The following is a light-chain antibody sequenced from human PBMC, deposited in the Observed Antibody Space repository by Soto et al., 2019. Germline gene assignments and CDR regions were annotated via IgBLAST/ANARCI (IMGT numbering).Light chain of an antibody. CDR2: NSS. J-gene: IGKJ1*01. CDR1: QSVRSNY. Sequence: ETVLTQSPGTLSLSPGERATLSCRASQSVRSNYLAWYQQKPGQAPRLLIYNSSTGATGIPDRFSGSVSGTDFILTISRLEPEDFALYYCQQYRDLPQTFGQGTKV. CDR3: QQYRDLPQT. V-gene: IGKV3-20*01.